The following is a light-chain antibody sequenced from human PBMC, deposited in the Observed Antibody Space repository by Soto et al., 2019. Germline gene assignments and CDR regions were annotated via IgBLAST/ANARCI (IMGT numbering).Light chain of an antibody. CDR2: DVT. J-gene: IGLJ1*01. V-gene: IGLV2-11*01. CDR1: SSDVGVYNY. CDR3: CSYARTYTSV. Sequence: QSALTQPRSVSGSPGQSVTISCTGTSSDVGVYNYVSWYQQHPGKAPKLMIYDVTKRPSGVPDRFSGSKSANTASLTISGLQAEDEAYYYCCSYARTYTSVFGSGTKATVL.